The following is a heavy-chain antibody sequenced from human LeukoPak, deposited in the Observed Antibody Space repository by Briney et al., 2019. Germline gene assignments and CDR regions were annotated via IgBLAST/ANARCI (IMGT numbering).Heavy chain of an antibody. CDR3: AREGDGYGSSWGGGYYMDV. J-gene: IGHJ6*03. D-gene: IGHD6-13*01. CDR1: RFTFSTYS. Sequence: PGGSLRLSCAASRFTFSTYSMNWVRQAPGRGLEWLSYISGSSSTIFYADSLKGRFTIFRDNAKNSLYLQMDLQRAEDTAVYFCAREGDGYGSSWGGGYYMDVWGKGTTVTVSS. CDR2: ISGSSSTI. V-gene: IGHV3-48*01.